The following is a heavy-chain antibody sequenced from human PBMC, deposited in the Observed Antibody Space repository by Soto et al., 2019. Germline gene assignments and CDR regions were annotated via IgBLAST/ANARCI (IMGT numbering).Heavy chain of an antibody. D-gene: IGHD1-26*01. V-gene: IGHV1-69*01. Sequence: QVQLVQSGAEVKKPESSVKVSCKDSGGTFSSYAISWVRQAPGQGLEWMGGIIPIFGTANYAQKFQGRVTITADESTSTAYTELSSLRSEDTAVYYCAREGGATIADYWGQGTLVTVSS. J-gene: IGHJ4*02. CDR1: GGTFSSYA. CDR2: IIPIFGTA. CDR3: AREGGATIADY.